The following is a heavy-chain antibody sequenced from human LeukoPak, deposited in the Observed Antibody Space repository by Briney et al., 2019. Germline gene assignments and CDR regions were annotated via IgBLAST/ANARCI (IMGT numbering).Heavy chain of an antibody. V-gene: IGHV4-59*01. J-gene: IGHJ4*02. D-gene: IGHD2-15*01. CDR2: IYYSGST. CDR3: ARAGGGRLDY. CDR1: GVSISSYY. Sequence: SETLSLTCTVSGVSISSYYWSWIRQPPGKGLEWIGYIYYSGSTNYNPSLKSRVTISVDTAKNQFSLKLSSVPAADTAVYYCARAGGGRLDYWGQGTLVTVSS.